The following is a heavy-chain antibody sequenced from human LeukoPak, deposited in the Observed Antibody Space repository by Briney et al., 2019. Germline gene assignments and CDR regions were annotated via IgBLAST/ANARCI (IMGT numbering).Heavy chain of an antibody. CDR2: INVGNGNT. J-gene: IGHJ4*02. CDR1: GYTFTNYA. D-gene: IGHD3-22*01. Sequence: ASVKVSCKASGYTFTNYAIHWVRQAPGQSLEWMGWINVGNGNTEYSQKFQGRVTITRDTSATTAYMELSSLRSEDTAMYYCARREGSNDYYYFYDYWGQGTLVTVSS. CDR3: ARREGSNDYYYFYDY. V-gene: IGHV1-3*01.